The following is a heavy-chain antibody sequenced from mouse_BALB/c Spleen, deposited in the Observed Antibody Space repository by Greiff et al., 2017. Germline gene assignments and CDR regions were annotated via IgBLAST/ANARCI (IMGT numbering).Heavy chain of an antibody. J-gene: IGHJ2*01. D-gene: IGHD1-2*01. CDR1: GYTFTDYA. V-gene: IGHV1S137*01. Sequence: VKLQQSGAELVRPGVSVKISCKGSGYTFTDYAMHWVKQSHAKSLEWIGVISTYYGDASYNQKFKGKATMTVDKSSSTAYMELARLTSEDSAIYYCARNYGYGDYFDYWGQGTTLTVSA. CDR2: ISTYYGDA. CDR3: ARNYGYGDYFDY.